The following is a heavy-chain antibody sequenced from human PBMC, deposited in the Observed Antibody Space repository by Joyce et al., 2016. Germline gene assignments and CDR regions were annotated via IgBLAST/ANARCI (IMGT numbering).Heavy chain of an antibody. CDR3: AKADYGDKIDAFDI. D-gene: IGHD4-17*01. CDR2: ISSSSSTI. J-gene: IGHJ3*02. CDR1: GFTFSSYS. V-gene: IGHV3-48*01. Sequence: EVQLVESGGGLVQPGGSLRLSCAASGFTFSSYSMNWVRQAQGKVLEWVSYISSSSSTIYYADSVKGRFTISRDNAKNSLYLQMNSLRAEDTAVYYCAKADYGDKIDAFDIWGQGTMVTVSS.